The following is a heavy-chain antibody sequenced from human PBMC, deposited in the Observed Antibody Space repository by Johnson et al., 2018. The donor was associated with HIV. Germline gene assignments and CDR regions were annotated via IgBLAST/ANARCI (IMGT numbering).Heavy chain of an antibody. V-gene: IGHV3-11*01. J-gene: IGHJ3*02. CDR3: ARDRYGPFGLLSDSSGYYPGDAFDI. CDR1: GFRFSDYF. D-gene: IGHD3-22*01. Sequence: QVQLVESGGGLVKPGGSLRLSCAASGFRFSDYFVSWIRQAPGKGLEWVSYISRGASSGSVIYYADSVKGRFTISRDNAKNSVYLQMNSLRAEDTAVYSCARDRYGPFGLLSDSSGYYPGDAFDIWGQGTMVTVSS. CDR2: ISRGASSGSVI.